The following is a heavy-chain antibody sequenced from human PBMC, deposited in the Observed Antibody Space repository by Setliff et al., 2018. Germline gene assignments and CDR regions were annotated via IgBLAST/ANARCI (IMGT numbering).Heavy chain of an antibody. D-gene: IGHD2-21*01. V-gene: IGHV4-61*02. Sequence: PSETLSLTCTVSGGSISSGDHYWSWIRQPAGKGLEWIGRIYTSGSTNYNPSLKSRVTISVDTSKNQFSLKLSSVTAADTAVYYCARTLLLSPYYFDYWGQGTLVTVSS. CDR2: IYTSGST. CDR1: GGSISSGDHY. CDR3: ARTLLLSPYYFDY. J-gene: IGHJ4*02.